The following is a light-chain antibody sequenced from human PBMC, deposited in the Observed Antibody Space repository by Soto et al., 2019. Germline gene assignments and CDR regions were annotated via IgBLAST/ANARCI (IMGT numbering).Light chain of an antibody. V-gene: IGLV2-14*01. J-gene: IGLJ3*02. CDR1: SSDLGGLNY. CDR2: KVD. Sequence: QSALTQPVSVSGSPGQSITIPCSGRSSDLGGLNYVSWYQQHRGKVPKLIIYKVDNRPSGISDRFSASKSGNTASLTISGLQAEDEAHYYCSSYTTVPSPQWVFAGGTKLTVL. CDR3: SSYTTVPSPQWV.